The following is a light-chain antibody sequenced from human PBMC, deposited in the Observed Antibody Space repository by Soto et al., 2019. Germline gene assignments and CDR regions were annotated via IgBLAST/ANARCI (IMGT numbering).Light chain of an antibody. J-gene: IGLJ3*02. Sequence: QSALTQPASVSGSPGQSITISCTETSSDVGSYNLVSWYQQHPGIAPKLLIYEVSKRPSGVSNRFSGSKSGNTASLTISGLHSEDEADYYCCSYAGSSTLVFGGGTKLTVL. CDR2: EVS. V-gene: IGLV2-23*02. CDR1: SSDVGSYNL. CDR3: CSYAGSSTLV.